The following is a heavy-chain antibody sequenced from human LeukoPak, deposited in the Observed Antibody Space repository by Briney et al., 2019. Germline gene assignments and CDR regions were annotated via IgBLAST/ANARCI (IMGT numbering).Heavy chain of an antibody. CDR1: GGSISSYY. Sequence: KPSETLSLTCTVSGGSISSYYWSWIRQPPGKGLEWIGYIYYSGSTNYNPSLKSRVTISVDTSKNLFSLKLSSVTAADTAVYYCARVRKLRYFDWLSPRPRDAFDIWGQGTMVTVSS. D-gene: IGHD3-9*01. CDR3: ARVRKLRYFDWLSPRPRDAFDI. CDR2: IYYSGST. V-gene: IGHV4-59*01. J-gene: IGHJ3*02.